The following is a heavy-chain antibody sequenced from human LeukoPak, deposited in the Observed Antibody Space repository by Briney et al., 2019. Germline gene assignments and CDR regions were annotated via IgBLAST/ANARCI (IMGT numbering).Heavy chain of an antibody. D-gene: IGHD4-23*01. J-gene: IGHJ4*02. CDR3: ARDPSWGNSFDY. CDR2: ISSSSSYI. Sequence: GGSLKLSCAASGFTFSSYSMNWVRQAPGKGLEWVSSISSSSSYIYYADSVKGRFTISRDNAKNSLYLQMNSLRAEDTAVYYCARDPSWGNSFDYWGQGTLVTASS. CDR1: GFTFSSYS. V-gene: IGHV3-21*01.